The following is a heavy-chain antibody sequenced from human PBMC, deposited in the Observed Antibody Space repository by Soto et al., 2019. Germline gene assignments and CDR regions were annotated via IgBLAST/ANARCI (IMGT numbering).Heavy chain of an antibody. J-gene: IGHJ4*02. V-gene: IGHV3-30-3*01. CDR3: ARPAVVRGVIRPTPPSYFDY. CDR2: ISYDGSNK. CDR1: GFTFSSYA. D-gene: IGHD3-10*01. Sequence: PGGSLRLSCAASGFTFSSYAMHWVRQAPGKGLEWVAVISYDGSNKYYADSVKGRFTISRDNSKNTLYLQMNSLRAEDTAVYYCARPAVVRGVIRPTPPSYFDYCGQGTLVTVYS.